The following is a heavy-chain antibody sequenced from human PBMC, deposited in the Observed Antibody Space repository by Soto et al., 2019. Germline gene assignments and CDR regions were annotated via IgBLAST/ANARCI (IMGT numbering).Heavy chain of an antibody. D-gene: IGHD4-17*01. CDR2: ISYDGSSK. CDR1: GFTFSNYG. J-gene: IGHJ1*01. Sequence: QVQLVESGGGVVQPGRSLRLSCAASGFTFSNYGMHWVRQAPGKGLEWGALISYDGSSKDYADSVKGRFTISRDNSKSTLYLQMNSLRVEDTAVYYCVRGGYGDSHAEYFQHWGQGTLVTVSS. CDR3: VRGGYGDSHAEYFQH. V-gene: IGHV3-30-3*01.